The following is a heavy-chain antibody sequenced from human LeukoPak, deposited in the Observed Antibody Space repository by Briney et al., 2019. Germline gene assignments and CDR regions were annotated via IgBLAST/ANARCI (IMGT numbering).Heavy chain of an antibody. Sequence: EASAKVSCKASGGTFSSYAISWVRQAPGQGLEWMGGIIPIFGTANYAQKFQGRVTITADESTSTAYMELSSLRSEDTAVYYCARGTGYSSSWYLAEYFQHWGQGTLVTVSS. CDR1: GGTFSSYA. D-gene: IGHD6-13*01. J-gene: IGHJ1*01. CDR2: IIPIFGTA. CDR3: ARGTGYSSSWYLAEYFQH. V-gene: IGHV1-69*01.